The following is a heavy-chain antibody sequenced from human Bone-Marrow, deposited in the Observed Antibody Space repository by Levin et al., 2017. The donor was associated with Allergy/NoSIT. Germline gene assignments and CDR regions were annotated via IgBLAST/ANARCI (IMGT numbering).Heavy chain of an antibody. J-gene: IGHJ4*02. CDR2: ISSGSSTI. CDR1: GSTFSRYN. V-gene: IGHV3-48*02. CDR3: VKGGPNTLNY. D-gene: IGHD2-15*01. Sequence: GGSLRLSCAASGSTFSRYNMNWVRQAPGKGLEWVSYISSGSSTIYYADSVKGRFTISRDNARNSLSLQMTSLRDEDTAVYYCVKGGPNTLNYWGQGTLVTVSS.